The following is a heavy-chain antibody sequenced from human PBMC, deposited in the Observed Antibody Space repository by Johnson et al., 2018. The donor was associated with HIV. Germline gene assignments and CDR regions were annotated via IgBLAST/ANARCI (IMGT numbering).Heavy chain of an antibody. J-gene: IGHJ3*02. CDR2: ISYDGSNK. Sequence: QVQLVESGGGVVQPGRSLRLSCAASGFTFSSYAMHWVRQAPGKGLEWVAVISYDGSNKYYVDSVKGRFTISRDNAKNSLYLQINSLRAEDTAVYYCARGRGTYYYDSSGYYSRRVGAFDIWGQGTMVTVSS. CDR1: GFTFSSYA. CDR3: ARGRGTYYYDSSGYYSRRVGAFDI. D-gene: IGHD3-22*01. V-gene: IGHV3-30-3*01.